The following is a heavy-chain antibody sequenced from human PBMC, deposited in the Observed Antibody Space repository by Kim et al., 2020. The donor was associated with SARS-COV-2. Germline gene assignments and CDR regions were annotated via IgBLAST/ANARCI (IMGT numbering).Heavy chain of an antibody. CDR3: ARSLRWYTDWYFDL. CDR1: GGSISSGSYY. J-gene: IGHJ2*01. Sequence: SETLSLTCTVSGGSISSGSYYWSWIRQPAGKGLEWIGRIYTSGSTNYNPSLKSRVTISVDTSKNQFSLKLSSVTAADTAVYYCARSLRWYTDWYFDLWGRGTLVTVSS. D-gene: IGHD2-15*01. CDR2: IYTSGST. V-gene: IGHV4-61*02.